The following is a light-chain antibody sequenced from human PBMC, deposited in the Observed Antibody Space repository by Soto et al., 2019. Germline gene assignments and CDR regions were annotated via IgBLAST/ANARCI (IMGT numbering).Light chain of an antibody. CDR1: QSVSSDS. V-gene: IGKV3-20*01. CDR2: DAS. Sequence: EIVLTQSPGTLSLSPGERAILSCRASQSVSSDSLAWYRQKPGQAPRLLVYDASSRATGIPDRFSGSGSGTHFTLTISSLEPEDFAVYYCQQYGSAPRTFGQGTKVEIK. J-gene: IGKJ1*01. CDR3: QQYGSAPRT.